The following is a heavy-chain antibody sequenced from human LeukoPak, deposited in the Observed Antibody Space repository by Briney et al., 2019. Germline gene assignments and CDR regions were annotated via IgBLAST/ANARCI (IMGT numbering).Heavy chain of an antibody. CDR3: ARAEDIVATKYSVGAFDI. V-gene: IGHV1-69*01. D-gene: IGHD5-12*01. CDR1: GGTFSSYA. J-gene: IGHJ3*02. Sequence: SVKVSCKASGGTFSSYAISWVRQAPGQGLEWMGGIIHIFGTANYAQKFQGRVTITADESTSTAYMELSSLRSEDTAVYYCARAEDIVATKYSVGAFDIWGQGTMLTVSS. CDR2: IIHIFGTA.